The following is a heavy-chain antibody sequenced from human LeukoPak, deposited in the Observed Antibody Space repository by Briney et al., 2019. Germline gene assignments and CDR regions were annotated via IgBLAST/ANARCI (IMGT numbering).Heavy chain of an antibody. Sequence: SETLSLTCTVSGGSISSYYWSWIRQPPGKGLEWIGYIYYSGSTNYNPSLKSRVTISVDTPKNQFSLKLSSVTAADTAVYYCARGYSSGWLDYWGQGTLVTVSS. CDR3: ARGYSSGWLDY. CDR1: GGSISSYY. J-gene: IGHJ4*02. D-gene: IGHD6-19*01. V-gene: IGHV4-59*01. CDR2: IYYSGST.